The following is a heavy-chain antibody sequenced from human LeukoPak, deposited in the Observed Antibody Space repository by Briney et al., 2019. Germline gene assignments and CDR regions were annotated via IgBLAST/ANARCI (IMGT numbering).Heavy chain of an antibody. D-gene: IGHD1-26*01. V-gene: IGHV3-23*01. J-gene: IGHJ4*02. CDR2: IRGSGGST. CDR1: GFSFSSYA. CDR3: AKASGNYREYYFDY. Sequence: GGALRLCCAASGFSFSSYAMSWVRQAPGKGLELVSAIRGSGGSTYYADAVKGRFTISRDNSKNTLYLQMNSLRAEDRAVYYCAKASGNYREYYFDYWGQGTLVTVSS.